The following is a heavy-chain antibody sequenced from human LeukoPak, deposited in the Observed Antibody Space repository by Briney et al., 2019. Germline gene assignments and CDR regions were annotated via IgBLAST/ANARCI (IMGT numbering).Heavy chain of an antibody. CDR2: INPTSGGT. CDR1: GYTFTGYY. V-gene: IGHV1-2*02. J-gene: IGHJ3*02. CDR3: ARGEMFTFGGVIVISTFDI. Sequence: ASVKVSCKTSGYTFTGYYIQWVRQAPGQGLEWMGYINPTSGGTNYAQEFQGRVTMTRDTSISTAYMELSRLTSDDTAVYYCARGEMFTFGGVIVISTFDIWGQGTMVTVS. D-gene: IGHD3-16*02.